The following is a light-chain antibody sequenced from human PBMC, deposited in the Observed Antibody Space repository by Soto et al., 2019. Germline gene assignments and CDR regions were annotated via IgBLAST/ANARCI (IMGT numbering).Light chain of an antibody. CDR3: SSYTSSSNYVL. Sequence: QSALTQPASVSGSPGQSITISCTGTSSDVGGYNYVSWYQQYPGKAPKLMIYEVSNRPSGISNRFSGSKSGNTASLTISGLQAEDEADYYCSSYTSSSNYVLFGGGTKLTVL. CDR2: EVS. J-gene: IGLJ2*01. CDR1: SSDVGGYNY. V-gene: IGLV2-14*01.